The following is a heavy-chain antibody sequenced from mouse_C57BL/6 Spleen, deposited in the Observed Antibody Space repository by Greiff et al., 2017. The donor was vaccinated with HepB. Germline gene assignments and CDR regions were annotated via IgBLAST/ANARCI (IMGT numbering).Heavy chain of an antibody. V-gene: IGHV2-2*01. J-gene: IGHJ3*01. Sequence: VKLMESGPGLVQPSQSLSITCTVSGFSLTSYGVHWVRQSPGKGLEWLGVIWSGGSTDYNAAFISRLSISKDNSKSQVFFKMNSLQADDTAIYYCARNSAITGPVRAAGFAYWGQGTLVTVSA. CDR1: GFSLTSYG. CDR3: ARNSAITGPVRAAGFAY. D-gene: IGHD1-2*01. CDR2: IWSGGST.